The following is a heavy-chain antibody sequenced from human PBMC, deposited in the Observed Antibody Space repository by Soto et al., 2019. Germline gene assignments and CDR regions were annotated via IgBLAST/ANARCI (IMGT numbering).Heavy chain of an antibody. Sequence: SETLSLTCTVSVGSISSGGYYWSWIRQHPGKGLEWIGYIYYSGSTYYNPSLKSRVTISVDTSKNQFSLKLSSVTAADTAVYYCARDDGNNWFDPWGQGTLVTVSS. CDR1: VGSISSGGYY. D-gene: IGHD2-15*01. CDR2: IYYSGST. V-gene: IGHV4-31*03. J-gene: IGHJ5*02. CDR3: ARDDGNNWFDP.